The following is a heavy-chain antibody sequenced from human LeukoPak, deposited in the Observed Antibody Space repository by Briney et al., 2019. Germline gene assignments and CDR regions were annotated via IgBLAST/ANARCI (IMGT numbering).Heavy chain of an antibody. CDR1: GSPFSSYA. D-gene: IGHD3-3*01. V-gene: IGHV1-69*01. J-gene: IGHJ6*03. CDR3: ARDYDFWSGYSSQYYYYYMDV. Sequence: VKVSCKASGSPFSSYAISRVRPAPGQGLEWMGGIIPIFGTANYAQKFQGRVTITADESTSTAYMELSSLRSEDTAVYYCARDYDFWSGYSSQYYYYYMDVWGTGTTVTVSS. CDR2: IIPIFGTA.